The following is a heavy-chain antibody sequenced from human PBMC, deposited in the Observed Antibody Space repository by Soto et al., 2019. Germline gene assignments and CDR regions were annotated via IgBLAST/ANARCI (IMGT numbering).Heavy chain of an antibody. CDR2: IRSKAYGGTT. CDR3: TRVRDIVATQYYFDY. D-gene: IGHD5-12*01. V-gene: IGHV3-49*03. CDR1: GFTFGDYA. J-gene: IGHJ4*02. Sequence: SLRLSCTASGFTFGDYAMSWFRQAPGKGLEWVGFIRSKAYGGTTEYAASVKGRFTISRDDSKSIAYLQMNSLKTEDTAVYYCTRVRDIVATQYYFDYWGQGTLVTVSS.